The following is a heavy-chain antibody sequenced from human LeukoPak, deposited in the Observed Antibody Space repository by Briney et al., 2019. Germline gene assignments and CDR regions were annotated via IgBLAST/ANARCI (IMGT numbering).Heavy chain of an antibody. CDR1: GFTFPDYA. Sequence: HPGGSLRLSCSTSGFTFPDYALSGVRQAPGKGLEWLSFIRSRSIGGAIEYAASVKGRFTISRDDSKSIAYLQIDSLQTEDTAVYYCTGRRYLSGYYYLYVWGKGTTVTVSS. CDR2: IRSRSIGGAI. D-gene: IGHD2-2*02. CDR3: TGRRYLSGYYYLYV. V-gene: IGHV3-49*04. J-gene: IGHJ6*03.